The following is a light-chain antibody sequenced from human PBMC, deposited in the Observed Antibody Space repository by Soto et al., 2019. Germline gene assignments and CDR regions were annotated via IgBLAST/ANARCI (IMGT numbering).Light chain of an antibody. CDR1: SGHSNDA. J-gene: IGLJ2*01. CDR2: LNSDGSH. Sequence: QLVLTQSPSASASLGASVKLTCTLSSGHSNDAIAWHQQQPEKGPRFLMKLNSDGSHSKGDGIPDRFSGSSSGAERYLTISTIQSEDEADYYCQTWVTGIHIFGGGTKLTVL. CDR3: QTWVTGIHI. V-gene: IGLV4-69*01.